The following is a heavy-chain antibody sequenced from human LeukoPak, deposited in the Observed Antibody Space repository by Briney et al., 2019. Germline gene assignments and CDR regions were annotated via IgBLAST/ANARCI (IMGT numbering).Heavy chain of an antibody. CDR1: GGSIGGYY. CDR2: MHYSGIQ. D-gene: IGHD3-10*01. CDR3: ARHGGSAFYFHHQRAFDI. Sequence: PSETLSLTCIVTGGSIGGYYWSWIRQAPGRGLEWIAYMHYSGIQNYNPSLKSRATVSIATSINQFSLRVDSVTAADTAVYYCARHGGSAFYFHHQRAFDIWGQGTVVTVPS. J-gene: IGHJ3*02. V-gene: IGHV4-59*08.